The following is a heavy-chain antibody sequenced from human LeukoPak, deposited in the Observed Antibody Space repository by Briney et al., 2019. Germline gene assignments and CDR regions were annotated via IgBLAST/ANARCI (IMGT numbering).Heavy chain of an antibody. V-gene: IGHV4-34*01. CDR1: GGSFSGYY. J-gene: IGHJ4*02. CDR2: INHSGST. CDR3: ARGYLRDY. Sequence: PSETLSLTCAVYGGSFSGYYWSWIRQPPGKGLEWIGEINHSGSTNYNPSLKSRVAISVDTPKNQFSLKLSSVTAADTAVYYCARGYLRDYWGQGTPVTVSS.